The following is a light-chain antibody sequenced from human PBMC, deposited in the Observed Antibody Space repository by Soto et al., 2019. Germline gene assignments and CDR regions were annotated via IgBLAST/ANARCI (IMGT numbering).Light chain of an antibody. CDR2: AAS. J-gene: IGKJ3*01. Sequence: DIQMTQSPSSLSAFVGGRVTITCRASQGISNSLAWYQQKPGKGPKLLIYAASTLQSGVPSRFSGSGSATDFTLTISSLQPEDVATYYCQKYNSAPLTFGPGTKVDIK. V-gene: IGKV1-27*01. CDR1: QGISNS. CDR3: QKYNSAPLT.